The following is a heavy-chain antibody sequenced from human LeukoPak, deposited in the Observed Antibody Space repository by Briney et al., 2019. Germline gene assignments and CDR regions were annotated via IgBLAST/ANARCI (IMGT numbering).Heavy chain of an antibody. Sequence: SVKVSCKASGGTFSSYAISWVRQAPGQGLEWMGRIIPILGIANYAQKFQGRVTITADKSTSTAYMELSSLRSEDTAVYYCASGALGGVVVTPIDYWGQGTLVTVSS. CDR1: GGTFSSYA. CDR3: ASGALGGVVVTPIDY. V-gene: IGHV1-69*04. J-gene: IGHJ4*02. D-gene: IGHD2-21*02. CDR2: IIPILGIA.